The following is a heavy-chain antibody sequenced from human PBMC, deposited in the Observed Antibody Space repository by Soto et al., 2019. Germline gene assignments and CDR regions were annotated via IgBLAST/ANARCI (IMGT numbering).Heavy chain of an antibody. CDR3: VRESSRDYSHYYGMDV. J-gene: IGHJ6*02. V-gene: IGHV3-33*01. CDR2: IWYDASKK. D-gene: IGHD6-13*01. CDR1: GFSFSTYG. Sequence: QAQLVESGGGVVQPGRSLRLSCAASGFSFSTYGMHWVRQAPGKGLEWVAVIWYDASKKYYADSVKGRFTISRDNSKKTLSLEMNSLRAEDTAVYYCVRESSRDYSHYYGMDVWGLGTTVSVSS.